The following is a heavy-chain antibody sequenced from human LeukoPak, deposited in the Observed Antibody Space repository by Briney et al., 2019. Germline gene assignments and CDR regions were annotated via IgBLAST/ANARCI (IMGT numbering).Heavy chain of an antibody. CDR3: ARSSGWRYYYYGMDV. D-gene: IGHD6-19*01. CDR1: GYTFTSYG. Sequence: GASVKVSCKASGYTFTSYGISWVRQAPGQGLEWMGWISAYNGNTNYAQKLQGRVTMTTDTSTGTAYMELRSLRSDDTAVYYCARSSGWRYYYYGMDVWGQGTTVTVSS. J-gene: IGHJ6*02. CDR2: ISAYNGNT. V-gene: IGHV1-18*01.